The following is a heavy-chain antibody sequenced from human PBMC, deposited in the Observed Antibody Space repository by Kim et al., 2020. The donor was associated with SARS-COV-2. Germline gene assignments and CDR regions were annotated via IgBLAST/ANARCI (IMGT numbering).Heavy chain of an antibody. CDR3: ARHTYYYDSSGYYSTPYFDY. J-gene: IGHJ4*02. CDR2: IYPGDSDT. CDR1: GYSFTSYW. Sequence: GESLKISCKGSGYSFTSYWIGWVRQMPGKGLEWMGIIYPGDSDTRYSPSFQGQVTISADKSISTAYLQWSSLKASDTAMYYCARHTYYYDSSGYYSTPYFDYWGQGTLVTVSS. D-gene: IGHD3-22*01. V-gene: IGHV5-51*01.